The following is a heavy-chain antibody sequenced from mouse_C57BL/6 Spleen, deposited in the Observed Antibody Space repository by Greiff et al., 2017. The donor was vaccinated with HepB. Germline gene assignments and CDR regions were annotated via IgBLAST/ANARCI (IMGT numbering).Heavy chain of an antibody. V-gene: IGHV1-82*01. CDR2: IYPGDGDT. CDR3: ARREAMDY. CDR1: GYAFSSSW. J-gene: IGHJ4*01. Sequence: VQLQQSGPELVKPGASVKISCKASGYAFSSSWMNWVKQRPGKGLEWIGRIYPGDGDTNYNGKFKGKATLTADKSSSTAYMQLSSLTSEDSAVYFCARREAMDYWGQGTSVTVSS.